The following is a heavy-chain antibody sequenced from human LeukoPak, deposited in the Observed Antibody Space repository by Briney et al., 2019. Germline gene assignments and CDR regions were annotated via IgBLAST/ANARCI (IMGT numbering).Heavy chain of an antibody. CDR1: GGSISSYY. CDR2: IHYSGST. Sequence: SETLSLTCTVSGGSISSYYWSWVRQPPGKGLEWIGYIHYSGSTNYNPSLKSRVTISVDTSKNQFSLKLSSATAADTAMYYCARGEGCNYGYRPLDVWGQGTTVTVSS. V-gene: IGHV4-59*01. J-gene: IGHJ6*02. CDR3: ARGEGCNYGYRPLDV. D-gene: IGHD5-18*01.